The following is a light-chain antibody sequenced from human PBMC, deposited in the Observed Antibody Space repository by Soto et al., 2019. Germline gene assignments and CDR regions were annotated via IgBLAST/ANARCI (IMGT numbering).Light chain of an antibody. CDR3: QQYNSFLLT. V-gene: IGKV1-5*03. CDR1: QNISIW. J-gene: IGKJ4*01. Sequence: DIQMTQSTSTLSESVGDRGTRTCRASQNISIWLAWYQQKPGKAPKLLVYKASILESGVPSRFGGSGSGTEFTLAISSLQPDDFATYYCQQYNSFLLTFGGGTRVEIK. CDR2: KAS.